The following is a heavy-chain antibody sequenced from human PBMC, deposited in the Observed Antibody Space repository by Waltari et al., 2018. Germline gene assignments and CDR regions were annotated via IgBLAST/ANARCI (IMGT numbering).Heavy chain of an antibody. V-gene: IGHV3-23*01. J-gene: IGHJ3*02. CDR1: GFMVDNYG. D-gene: IGHD3-16*01. CDR3: AKVMGGGDDVFDI. CDR2: IMRSGSDT. Sequence: EVELSESGGGLVRPGGSLRLSCAASGFMVDNYGMSWVRQTPGKGLEWVSTIMRSGSDTYYANSVKGRFTISRDNSKNTVHLQLNNLRADDTALYYCAKVMGGGDDVFDIWGQGTVVTVSS.